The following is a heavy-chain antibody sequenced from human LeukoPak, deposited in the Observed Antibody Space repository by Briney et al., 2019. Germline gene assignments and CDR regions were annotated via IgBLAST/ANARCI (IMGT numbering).Heavy chain of an antibody. CDR1: GGSISCYY. Sequence: SETLSLTCTVSGGSISCYYWSWIRQPPGKGLEWIGYLYYSGSTNYNPSLKSRVTISVDTSKNQFSLKLSSVTAADTAVYYCARLRTPNYYYYGMDVWGQGTTVTVSS. CDR2: LYYSGST. V-gene: IGHV4-59*08. D-gene: IGHD4-23*01. CDR3: ARLRTPNYYYYGMDV. J-gene: IGHJ6*02.